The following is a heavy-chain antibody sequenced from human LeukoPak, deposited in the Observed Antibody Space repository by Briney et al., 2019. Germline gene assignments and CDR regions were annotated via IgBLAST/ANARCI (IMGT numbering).Heavy chain of an antibody. CDR3: ARATGYCSGGICYSLEGDKLRMDV. J-gene: IGHJ6*02. D-gene: IGHD2-15*01. CDR1: GGSFSGYY. CDR2: MYHSGST. V-gene: IGHV4-34*01. Sequence: SETLSLTCAVYGGSFSGYYWSWIRQPPGKGLEWIGSMYHSGSTFYNPSLKSRLTISMDTSKNQFSLKLSSVTPADTAVYYCARATGYCSGGICYSLEGDKLRMDVWGQGTTVTVSS.